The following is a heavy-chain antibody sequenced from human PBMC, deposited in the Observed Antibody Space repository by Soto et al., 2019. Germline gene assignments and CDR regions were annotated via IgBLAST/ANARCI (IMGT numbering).Heavy chain of an antibody. V-gene: IGHV3-11*05. CDR3: VRVSGYSYGYVYFDY. D-gene: IGHD5-18*01. Sequence: QVQLVESGGGLVKPGGSLRLSCAASGFTFSDYYMNWIRQAPGKGLEWISYISSSSSYTNYADSVKGRFTISRDNAKNSLYLQMNSLRAEDTAVYYCVRVSGYSYGYVYFDYWGQGNLVTVSS. J-gene: IGHJ4*02. CDR1: GFTFSDYY. CDR2: ISSSSSYT.